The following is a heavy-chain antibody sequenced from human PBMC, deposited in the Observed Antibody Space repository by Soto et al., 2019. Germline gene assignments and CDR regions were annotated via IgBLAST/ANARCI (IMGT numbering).Heavy chain of an antibody. CDR3: AKDPALYYGSGSYDSYPAY. CDR2: ISYDGSNK. Sequence: QVPLVESGGGVVQPGRSLRLSCAASGFTFSSYGMHWVRQAPGKGLEWVAVISYDGSNKYYADSVKGRFTISRGNSKTTLYLPINSLGANDTAVYYSAKDPALYYGSGSYDSYPAYWGQGTLVSVSS. J-gene: IGHJ4*02. D-gene: IGHD3-10*01. V-gene: IGHV3-30*18. CDR1: GFTFSSYG.